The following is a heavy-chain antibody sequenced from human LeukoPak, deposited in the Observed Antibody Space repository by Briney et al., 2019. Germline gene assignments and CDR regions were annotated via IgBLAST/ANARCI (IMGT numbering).Heavy chain of an antibody. CDR1: GFTFSSYG. CDR3: AELVITMIGGV. CDR2: ISSSGSTI. J-gene: IGHJ6*04. D-gene: IGHD3-10*02. Sequence: GRSLRLSCAASGFTFSSYGMHWVRQAPGKGLEWVSYISSSGSTIYYADSVKGRFTISRDNAKNSLYLQMNSLRAEDTAVYYCAELVITMIGGVWGKGTTVTISS. V-gene: IGHV3-48*04.